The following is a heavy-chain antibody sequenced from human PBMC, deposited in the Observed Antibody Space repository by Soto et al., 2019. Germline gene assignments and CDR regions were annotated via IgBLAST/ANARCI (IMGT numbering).Heavy chain of an antibody. V-gene: IGHV4-39*02. CDR1: GGSISSSSYY. CDR2: IYYSGST. J-gene: IGHJ5*02. Sequence: SETLSLTCTVSGGSISSSSYYWGWIRQPPGKGLEGIGSIYYSGSTYYNPSLKSRVTISVDTSKKHFSLKLSSVTAADTAVYYCARLYYDNSGYGLDPWGQGTLVTVSS. CDR3: ARLYYDNSGYGLDP. D-gene: IGHD3-22*01.